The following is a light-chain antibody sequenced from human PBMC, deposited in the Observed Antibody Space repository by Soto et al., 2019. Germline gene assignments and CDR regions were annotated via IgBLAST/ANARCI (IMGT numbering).Light chain of an antibody. CDR1: QSVSSY. J-gene: IGKJ4*01. CDR3: QQRSNWPRVT. Sequence: EIVLTQSPATLSLSPGERATLSCRASQSVSSYLAWYQQKPGQAPRLLIYDASNRATGIPARFSGSGSGTDFTLPISSLEPEDFAVYYCQQRSNWPRVTFGGGTKVEIK. V-gene: IGKV3-11*01. CDR2: DAS.